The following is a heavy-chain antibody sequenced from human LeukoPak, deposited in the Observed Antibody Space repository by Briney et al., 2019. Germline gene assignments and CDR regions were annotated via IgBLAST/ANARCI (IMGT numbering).Heavy chain of an antibody. CDR3: ARDYYGSGSYLPLDY. Sequence: ASVKVSCKASGYIFNGYYIHWVRQAPGQGLEWLGWINPNSGGTNYAQKFQGRVTMTRDTSTSTVYMELSSLRSEDTAVYYCARDYYGSGSYLPLDYWGQGTLVTVSS. CDR2: INPNSGGT. J-gene: IGHJ4*02. V-gene: IGHV1-2*02. CDR1: GYIFNGYY. D-gene: IGHD3-10*01.